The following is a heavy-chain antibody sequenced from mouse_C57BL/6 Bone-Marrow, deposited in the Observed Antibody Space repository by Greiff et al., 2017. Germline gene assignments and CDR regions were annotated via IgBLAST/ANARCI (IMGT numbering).Heavy chain of an antibody. CDR2: ISSGGSYI. CDR1: GFTFSSYG. CDR3: ASPGFAWFAY. J-gene: IGHJ3*01. V-gene: IGHV5-6*01. Sequence: EVQLQESGGDLVKPGGSLKLSCAASGFTFSSYGMSWVRQTPDKRLEWVATISSGGSYIYYPDSVKGRVTTSTDTAKNTLYLQLSSLESEDTAMYYCASPGFAWFAYWGQGTLVTVSA.